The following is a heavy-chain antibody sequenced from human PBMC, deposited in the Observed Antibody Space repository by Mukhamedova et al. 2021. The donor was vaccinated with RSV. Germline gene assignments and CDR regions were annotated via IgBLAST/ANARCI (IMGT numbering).Heavy chain of an antibody. V-gene: IGHV4-4*07. J-gene: IGHJ4*02. CDR3: ARGVGATID. CDR2: IYTSGST. D-gene: IGHD1-26*01. Sequence: GRIYTSGSTNYNPSLKSRVTMSVDTSKNQFSLKLSSVTAADTAVYYCARGVGATIDWGQGTLVTGSS.